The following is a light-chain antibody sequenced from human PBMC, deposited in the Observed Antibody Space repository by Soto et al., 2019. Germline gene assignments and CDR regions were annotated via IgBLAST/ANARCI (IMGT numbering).Light chain of an antibody. CDR3: QQYNSYST. CDR2: AAS. J-gene: IGKJ1*01. CDR1: QGISSY. Sequence: DIQLTQSPSFVSASVGDRVTITCRASQGISSYLAWYQQKPGKAPKLLIYAASSLQSGVPSRFSGSGSGTEFTLTSSSLQPDDFATYYCQQYNSYSTFGQGTKVDI. V-gene: IGKV1-9*01.